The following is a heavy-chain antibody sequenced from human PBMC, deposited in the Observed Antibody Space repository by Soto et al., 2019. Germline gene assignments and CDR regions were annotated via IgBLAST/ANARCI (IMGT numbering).Heavy chain of an antibody. J-gene: IGHJ3*02. Sequence: ASVKVACKSSGYTFTGYYMHWVRQAPGQGLEWMGWINPNSGGTNYAQKFQGRVTMTRDTSISTAYMELSRLRSDDTAVYYCARDLKGYGSAFDIWGQGTMVTVSS. CDR2: INPNSGGT. CDR3: ARDLKGYGSAFDI. V-gene: IGHV1-2*02. D-gene: IGHD3-10*01. CDR1: GYTFTGYY.